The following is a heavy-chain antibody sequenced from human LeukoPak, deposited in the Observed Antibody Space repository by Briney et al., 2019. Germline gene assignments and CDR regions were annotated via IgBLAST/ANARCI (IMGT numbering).Heavy chain of an antibody. CDR3: ARDTLEYSNSPDALDI. D-gene: IGHD4-23*01. CDR1: GFTFSAYG. J-gene: IGHJ3*02. CDR2: IGSSGSTA. Sequence: PGGSLRLSCAASGFTFSAYGMTWVRQAPGKGLEWVSYIGSSGSTAYYADSVKGRFTISRDNAKNSLYMQMESLRDEDTAIYYCARDTLEYSNSPDALDIWGQGTMVTVSS. V-gene: IGHV3-48*02.